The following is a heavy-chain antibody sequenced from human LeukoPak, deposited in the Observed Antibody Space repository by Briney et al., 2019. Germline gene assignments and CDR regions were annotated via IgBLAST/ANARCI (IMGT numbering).Heavy chain of an antibody. CDR3: ARSLTYYGSGSSFDY. J-gene: IGHJ4*02. CDR1: GGSVSSGSYY. D-gene: IGHD3-10*01. V-gene: IGHV4-61*01. CDR2: IYYSGST. Sequence: PSETLSLNCTVSGGSVSSGSYYWSWIRQPPGKGLEWIGYIYYSGSTHYNPSLKSRATISVDTSKNQFSLKLSSVTAADTAVYYCARSLTYYGSGSSFDYWGQGTLVTLSS.